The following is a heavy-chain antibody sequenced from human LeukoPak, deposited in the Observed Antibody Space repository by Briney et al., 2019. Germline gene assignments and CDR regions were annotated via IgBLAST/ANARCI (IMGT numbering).Heavy chain of an antibody. J-gene: IGHJ4*02. CDR1: GYTFTGYY. CDR3: ARVSLWFVELLYGGFDY. V-gene: IGHV1-2*02. D-gene: IGHD3-10*01. CDR2: INPNSGGT. Sequence: ASVKVSCKASGYTFTGYYMHWVRQAPGQGLEWMGWINPNSGGTNYAQKFQGRVTMTRDTSISTAYMELSRLRSDDTAVYYCARVSLWFVELLYGGFDYWGQGTLVTVSS.